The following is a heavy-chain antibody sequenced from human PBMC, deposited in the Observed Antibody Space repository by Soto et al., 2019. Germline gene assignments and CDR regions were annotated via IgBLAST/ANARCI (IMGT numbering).Heavy chain of an antibody. V-gene: IGHV2-5*02. J-gene: IGHJ4*02. CDR1: WFSLSTSGVG. Sequence: QITLKESGPTLVKPTQTLTLTCTFSWFSLSTSGVGVGWIRQPPGKAMEWLALIYWDDDKRYSPSLKSRITTTKDTAKNQVVLTMTNMDHVETATYYCAHIRYYDGSGRLFDDWGQGTLVTVSS. D-gene: IGHD3-10*01. CDR3: AHIRYYDGSGRLFDD. CDR2: IYWDDDK.